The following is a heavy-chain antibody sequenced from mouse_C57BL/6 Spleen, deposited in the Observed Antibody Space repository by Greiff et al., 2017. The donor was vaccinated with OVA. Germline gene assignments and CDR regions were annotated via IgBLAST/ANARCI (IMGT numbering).Heavy chain of an antibody. CDR2: ISSGGSYT. J-gene: IGHJ2*01. CDR3: ARLDDYDYFDY. D-gene: IGHD2-4*01. Sequence: EVQGVESGGDLVKPGGSLKLSCAASGFTFSSYGMSWVRQTPDKRLEWVATISSGGSYTYYPDNVKGRITISRDNAKNTLYLQMSSLKSEDTAMYYCARLDDYDYFDYWGQGTTLTVSS. V-gene: IGHV5-6*01. CDR1: GFTFSSYG.